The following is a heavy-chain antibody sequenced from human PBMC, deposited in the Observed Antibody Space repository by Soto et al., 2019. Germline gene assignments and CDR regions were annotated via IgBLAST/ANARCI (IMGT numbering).Heavy chain of an antibody. CDR2: IVPIYRTA. V-gene: IGHV1-69*01. J-gene: IGHJ4*02. CDR1: GGTFSSYR. Sequence: QVRLVQSGAEVREPGSSVKVSCKASGGTFSSYRFNWVRQARGQGLEWLGGIVPIYRTADYAQKFQGRVTITADESTRTVHMELSSLKSQDTALYYCARDSGAKLSSSWGQGTLVTVSS. CDR3: ARDSGAKLSSS. D-gene: IGHD6-13*01.